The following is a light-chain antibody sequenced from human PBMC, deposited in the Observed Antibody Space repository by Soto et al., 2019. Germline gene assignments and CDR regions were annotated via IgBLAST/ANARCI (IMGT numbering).Light chain of an antibody. CDR3: CSYAGSYTWV. Sequence: QSVLTQPRSVSGSPGQSVTISCTGTSSDVGGYNYVSWYQQHPDKAPKLMIYDVSKRPSGAPDRFSGSKSGNTASLTISGLQAEDEADYYCCSYAGSYTWVFGGGTKLTVL. CDR1: SSDVGGYNY. V-gene: IGLV2-11*01. J-gene: IGLJ3*02. CDR2: DVS.